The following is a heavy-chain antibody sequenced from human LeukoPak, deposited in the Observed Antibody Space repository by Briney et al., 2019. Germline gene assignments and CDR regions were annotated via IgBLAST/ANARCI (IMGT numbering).Heavy chain of an antibody. J-gene: IGHJ4*02. Sequence: SETLSLTCTVSGGSISSYYWSWIRQPPGKGLEWIGYIYYSGSTNYNPSLKSRVTISVDTSKNQFSLKLSSVTAADTAVYYCARAGDSGIAAAATFFDYWGQGTLVTVSS. D-gene: IGHD6-13*01. CDR3: ARAGDSGIAAAATFFDY. V-gene: IGHV4-59*12. CDR2: IYYSGST. CDR1: GGSISSYY.